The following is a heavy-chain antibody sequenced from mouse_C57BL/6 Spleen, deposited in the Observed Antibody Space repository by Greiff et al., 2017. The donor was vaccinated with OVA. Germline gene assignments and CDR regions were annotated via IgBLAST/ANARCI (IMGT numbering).Heavy chain of an antibody. V-gene: IGHV5-9*01. CDR2: ISGGGGNT. CDR1: GFTFSSYT. D-gene: IGHD5-1-1*01. CDR3: ARGNNYRAMDY. J-gene: IGHJ4*01. Sequence: EVKRVESGGGLVKPGGSLKLSCAASGFTFSSYTMSWVRQTPEKRLEWVATISGGGGNTYYPDSVKGRFTISRANAKNTLYLQMSSLRSEDTALYYCARGNNYRAMDYWGQGTSVTVSS.